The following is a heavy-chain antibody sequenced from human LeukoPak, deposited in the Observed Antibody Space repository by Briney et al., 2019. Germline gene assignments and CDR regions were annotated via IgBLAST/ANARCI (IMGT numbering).Heavy chain of an antibody. V-gene: IGHV3-11*04. CDR3: ARGCSGGSCYEPKFDP. Sequence: GGSLRLSCAASGFTFSDYYMSWIRQARGKGLEWVSYISSSGSTIYYADCVKGRFTISRDNAKTSLYLQMNSLRAEDTAVYYCARGCSGGSCYEPKFDPWGQGTLVTVSS. CDR1: GFTFSDYY. D-gene: IGHD2-15*01. J-gene: IGHJ5*02. CDR2: ISSSGSTI.